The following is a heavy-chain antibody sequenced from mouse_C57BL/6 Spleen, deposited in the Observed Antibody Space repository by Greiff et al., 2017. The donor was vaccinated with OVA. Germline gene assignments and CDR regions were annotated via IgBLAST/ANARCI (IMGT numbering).Heavy chain of an antibody. CDR1: GFNIKDYY. CDR3: ARGEYCYRPWFAY. D-gene: IGHD1-1*01. CDR2: IDPEDGET. V-gene: IGHV14-2*01. J-gene: IGHJ3*01. Sequence: VQLQQSGAELVKPGASVKLSCTASGFNIKDYYMHWVKQRPEQGLEWIGRIDPEDGETKYAPNFQGKATITTDKSSITAYLQLSSLTSEDTAVYYWARGEYCYRPWFAYWGQGTLVTVSA.